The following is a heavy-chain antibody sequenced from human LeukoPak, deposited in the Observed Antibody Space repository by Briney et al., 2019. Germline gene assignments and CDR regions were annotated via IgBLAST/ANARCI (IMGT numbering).Heavy chain of an antibody. CDR3: AREGYTSSWYSGYYYFDY. D-gene: IGHD6-13*01. CDR2: INTSGST. Sequence: TSETLSLTCTVSGGSISSGSYFWTWIRQPAGKALEWIGRINTSGSTNYNPSLKSRVTISVDTSKNQFSLKLSSVTAADTAVFYCAREGYTSSWYSGYYYFDYWGQGTLVTVSS. J-gene: IGHJ4*02. V-gene: IGHV4-61*02. CDR1: GGSISSGSYF.